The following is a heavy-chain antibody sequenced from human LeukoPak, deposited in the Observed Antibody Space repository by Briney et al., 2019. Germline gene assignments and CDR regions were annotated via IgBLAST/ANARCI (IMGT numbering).Heavy chain of an antibody. J-gene: IGHJ4*02. Sequence: PGGSLRLSCAASGFTFNSYWMTWVRQAPGKGLEWVANIKQDGSEKYYVDSVKGRFTISRDNSKNTLYLQMNSLRAEDTAVYYCAKDDQRRGVITFGGVIVRLAYWGQGTLVTVPS. CDR2: IKQDGSEK. CDR3: AKDDQRRGVITFGGVIVRLAY. CDR1: GFTFNSYW. D-gene: IGHD3-16*02. V-gene: IGHV3-7*01.